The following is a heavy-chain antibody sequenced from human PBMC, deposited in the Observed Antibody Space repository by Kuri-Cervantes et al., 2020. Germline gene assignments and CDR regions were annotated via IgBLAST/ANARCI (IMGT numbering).Heavy chain of an antibody. Sequence: GGSLRLSCAASGFTFSSYAMHWVRQVPGKGLEWVAVISYDGSNKYYEDSVKGRFTISRDNSKNTLYLQMNSLRAEDTAVYYCARSKSEVTHAGYWGQGTLVTVSS. V-gene: IGHV3-30*04. J-gene: IGHJ4*02. CDR1: GFTFSSYA. D-gene: IGHD1-14*01. CDR3: ARSKSEVTHAGY. CDR2: ISYDGSNK.